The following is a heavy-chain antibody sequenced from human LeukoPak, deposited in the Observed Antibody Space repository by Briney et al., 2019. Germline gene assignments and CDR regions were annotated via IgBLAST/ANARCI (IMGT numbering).Heavy chain of an antibody. J-gene: IGHJ4*02. CDR3: ARATYYYGSGSFPPIDY. D-gene: IGHD3-10*01. V-gene: IGHV1-69*01. CDR2: IIPIFGTA. CDR1: GGTFSSYA. Sequence: SVKVSCKASGGTFSSYAISWVRQAPGQGLEWMGGIIPIFGTANYAQKFQRRVTITADESTSTAYMELSSLRSEDTAVYYCARATYYYGSGSFPPIDYWGQGTLVTVSS.